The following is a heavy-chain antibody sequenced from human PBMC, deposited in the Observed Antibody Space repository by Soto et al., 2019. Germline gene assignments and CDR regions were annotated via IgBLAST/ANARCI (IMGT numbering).Heavy chain of an antibody. CDR1: GFTVSSNY. CDR3: ASGARGLYSSSWSDYYYGMDV. D-gene: IGHD6-13*01. J-gene: IGHJ6*02. Sequence: GGSLRLSCAASGFTVSSNYMSWVRQAPGKGLEWVSVIYSGGSTYYADSVKGRFTISRHNSKNTLYLQMNSLRAEDTAVYYCASGARGLYSSSWSDYYYGMDVWGQGTTVTVSS. V-gene: IGHV3-53*04. CDR2: IYSGGST.